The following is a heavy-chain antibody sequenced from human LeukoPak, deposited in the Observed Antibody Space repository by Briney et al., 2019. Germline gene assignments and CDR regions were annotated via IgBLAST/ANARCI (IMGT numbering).Heavy chain of an antibody. CDR1: GGSISSSSYY. D-gene: IGHD2-21*02. CDR3: ARDRVVVTAIPYYYYMDV. J-gene: IGHJ6*03. Sequence: SETLSLTCTVSGGSISSSSYYWGWIRQPPGKGLEWIGSIYYSGSTYYNPSLKSRVTISVDTSKNQFSLKLSSVTAADTAVYYCARDRVVVTAIPYYYYMDVWGKGTTVTVSS. CDR2: IYYSGST. V-gene: IGHV4-39*07.